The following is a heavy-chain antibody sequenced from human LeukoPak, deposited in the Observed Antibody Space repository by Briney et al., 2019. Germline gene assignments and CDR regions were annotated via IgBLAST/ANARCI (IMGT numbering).Heavy chain of an antibody. Sequence: SVKVSCKASGGTFSSYAISWVRQAPGQGLEWMGGIIPIFGTANYAQKFQGRVTITADESTSTAYMELSSLRSEDTAVYYCARSVQQLVPDDAFDIWGQGTMVTVSS. J-gene: IGHJ3*02. D-gene: IGHD6-13*01. CDR1: GGTFSSYA. V-gene: IGHV1-69*13. CDR3: ARSVQQLVPDDAFDI. CDR2: IIPIFGTA.